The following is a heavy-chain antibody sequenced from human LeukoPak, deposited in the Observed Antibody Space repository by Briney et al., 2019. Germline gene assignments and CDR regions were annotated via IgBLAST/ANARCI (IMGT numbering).Heavy chain of an antibody. Sequence: EAGPTLVKPTPTLTLTCTFSGVSLRPSGGGVGWIRQPPGKALGGLSLIYWNDDKRYSPSLKSRLTITKDTSKNQVVLTMTNMDPVDTTTYYCAHKTSSGYYHVGYFDYWGQGTLVTVSS. CDR2: IYWNDDK. D-gene: IGHD3-22*01. J-gene: IGHJ4*02. V-gene: IGHV2-5*01. CDR3: AHKTSSGYYHVGYFDY. CDR1: GVSLRPSGGG.